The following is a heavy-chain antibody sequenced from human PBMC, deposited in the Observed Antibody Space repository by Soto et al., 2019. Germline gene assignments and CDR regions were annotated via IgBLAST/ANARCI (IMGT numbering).Heavy chain of an antibody. Sequence: QVQLVQSGPEVKTPGSSVRVSCKASGGTFSSHVVSWVRQAPGQGLEWMGGIIPIFETSNYAQKFQGRVSITADESTNTAYLDLRSLTSEDTAIYYCARPLSCDSAVCSSANDAFNVWGQGTMVIVSS. CDR3: ARPLSCDSAVCSSANDAFNV. J-gene: IGHJ3*01. D-gene: IGHD2-15*01. CDR1: GGTFSSHV. V-gene: IGHV1-69*01. CDR2: IIPIFETS.